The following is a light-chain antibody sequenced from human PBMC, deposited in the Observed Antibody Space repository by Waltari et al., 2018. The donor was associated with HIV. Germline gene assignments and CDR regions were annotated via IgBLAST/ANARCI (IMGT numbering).Light chain of an antibody. V-gene: IGLV1-40*01. Sequence: QSVLTQPPSVSAAPGPRVTIPCTGRSPTIRAGYAVPWDQQLPGPAPKPLSYGNSNRPSGVPDRFSGSKSGTSASLAITGLQAEDEADYYCQSYDSSLSGVVFGGGTKLTVL. CDR3: QSYDSSLSGVV. CDR2: GNS. CDR1: SPTIRAGYA. J-gene: IGLJ2*01.